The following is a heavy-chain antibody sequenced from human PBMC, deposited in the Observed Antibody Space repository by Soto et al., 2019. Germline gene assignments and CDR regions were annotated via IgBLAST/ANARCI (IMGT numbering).Heavy chain of an antibody. J-gene: IGHJ4*02. CDR3: ARGGPGAPFAY. D-gene: IGHD1-26*01. CDR1: GYTFSSYG. V-gene: IGHV1-18*01. Sequence: QVQLVQSGAEVKKPGASVKVSCKASGYTFSSYGIGWVRQAHGQGLEWMGWISANNGNTNYAKKVQGRDTMTTDTSTSIDYVELRSLRSDDTAMYYCARGGPGAPFAYWGQGTPVTVSS. CDR2: ISANNGNT.